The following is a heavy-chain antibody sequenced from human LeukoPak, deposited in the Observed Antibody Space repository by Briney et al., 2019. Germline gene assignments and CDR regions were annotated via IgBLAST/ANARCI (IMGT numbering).Heavy chain of an antibody. CDR2: MNPNSGNT. CDR1: GYTFTSYD. CDR3: ARVPSRRNSRPRGYYYYMDV. J-gene: IGHJ6*03. Sequence: GASVKVSCKASGYTFTSYDINWVRQATGQGLEWMGWMNPNSGNTGYAQKFQGRVTMTRNTSISTAYMELSSLRSEDTAVYYCARVPSRRNSRPRGYYYYMDVWGKGTTVTVSS. V-gene: IGHV1-8*01. D-gene: IGHD1-26*01.